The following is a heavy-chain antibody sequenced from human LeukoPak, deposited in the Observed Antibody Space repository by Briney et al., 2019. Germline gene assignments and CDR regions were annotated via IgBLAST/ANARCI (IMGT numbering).Heavy chain of an antibody. CDR2: VNHSGST. D-gene: IGHD6-13*01. V-gene: IGHV4-34*01. Sequence: SETLSLTCAVYGGSFSGYYWSWIRQPPGKGLEWIGEVNHSGSTNYNPSLKSRVTISVDTSKNQFSLELSSVTAADTAVYYCARRGGYSSSWYFAGRTNWFDPWGQGTLVTVSS. J-gene: IGHJ5*02. CDR1: GGSFSGYY. CDR3: ARRGGYSSSWYFAGRTNWFDP.